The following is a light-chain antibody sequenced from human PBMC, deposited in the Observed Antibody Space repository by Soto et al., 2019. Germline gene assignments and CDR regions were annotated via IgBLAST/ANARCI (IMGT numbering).Light chain of an antibody. V-gene: IGKV3-15*01. CDR1: QSVSSN. CDR2: GTS. Sequence: EIVMTQAPASLSVSPGERATVSCRASQSVSSNLAWYQQKPGQAPRLLIYGTSSRATGIPVRFSGSGSGTDFSLTISSLQSEDFAVYYCQKYNNWPRTCGQGTKGDIK. J-gene: IGKJ1*01. CDR3: QKYNNWPRT.